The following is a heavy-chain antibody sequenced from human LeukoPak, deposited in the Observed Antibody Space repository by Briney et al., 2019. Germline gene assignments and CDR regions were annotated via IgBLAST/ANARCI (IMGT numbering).Heavy chain of an antibody. D-gene: IGHD2-15*01. CDR1: GFTFGDYA. V-gene: IGHV3-49*04. Sequence: GGSLRLSCTASGFTFGDYAMSWVRQAPGKGLEWVGFIRSKAYGGTTEYAASVKGRFTTSRDDSKSIAYLQMNSLKTEDTAVYYCTRVVAATFDGDYWGQGTLVTVSS. J-gene: IGHJ4*02. CDR3: TRVVAATFDGDY. CDR2: IRSKAYGGTT.